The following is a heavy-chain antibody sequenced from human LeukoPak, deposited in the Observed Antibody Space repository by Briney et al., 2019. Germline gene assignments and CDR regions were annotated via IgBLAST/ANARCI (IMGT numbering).Heavy chain of an antibody. CDR1: GFIFSSYA. CDR3: ALNRGGGWYFHY. CDR2: ISYDGSNK. Sequence: PGGSLRLSCAASGFIFSSYAMHWVRQAPGKGLEWVAVISYDGSNKYADSVKGRFTISRDNSKNTLYLQMNSLRAEDTAVYYCALNRGGGWYFHYWGQGTLVTVSS. J-gene: IGHJ4*02. D-gene: IGHD6-19*01. V-gene: IGHV3-30*04.